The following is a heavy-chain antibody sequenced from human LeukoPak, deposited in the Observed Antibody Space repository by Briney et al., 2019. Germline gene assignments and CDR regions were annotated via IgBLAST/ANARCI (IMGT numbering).Heavy chain of an antibody. Sequence: ASVKVSCKASGGTFSSYAISWVRQAPGQGLEWMGGVIPIFGTANYAQKFQGRVTITADESTSTAYMELSSLRSEDTAVYYCAIGQEGGYADYWGQGTLVTVSS. CDR2: VIPIFGTA. CDR1: GGTFSSYA. CDR3: AIGQEGGYADY. V-gene: IGHV1-69*13. D-gene: IGHD2-2*01. J-gene: IGHJ4*02.